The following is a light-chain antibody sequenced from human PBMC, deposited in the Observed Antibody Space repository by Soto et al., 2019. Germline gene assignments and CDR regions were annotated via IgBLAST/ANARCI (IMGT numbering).Light chain of an antibody. V-gene: IGKV1-5*01. J-gene: IGKJ1*01. CDR1: HTIERW. CDR2: DAT. Sequence: IQLTQSPSTLSASVGERVTLTCLARHTIERWMAWYQQKRGIAPSLLIFDATTLHSGVPSRCSGGGSGTEFTLTINGLQPDDFAPFYCQQYSSFSRTFGQGTKVDIK. CDR3: QQYSSFSRT.